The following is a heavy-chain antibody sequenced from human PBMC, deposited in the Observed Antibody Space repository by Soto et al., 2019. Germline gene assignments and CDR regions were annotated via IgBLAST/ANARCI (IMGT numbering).Heavy chain of an antibody. CDR1: GGSFGGYY. D-gene: IGHD2-21*02. J-gene: IGHJ6*02. Sequence: PSETLSLTCAVYGGSFGGYYWSWIRQPPGKGLEWIGEINHSGSTNYNPSFKSRVTISVDTSKNQFSLKLNSVTAADTAVYYCARDLWGYCGTDCYPLDVWGQGTTVTVSS. CDR2: INHSGST. V-gene: IGHV4-34*01. CDR3: ARDLWGYCGTDCYPLDV.